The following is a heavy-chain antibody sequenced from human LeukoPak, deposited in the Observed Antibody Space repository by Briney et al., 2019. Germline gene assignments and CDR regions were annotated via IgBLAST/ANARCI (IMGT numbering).Heavy chain of an antibody. CDR1: GYTFTGYY. CDR2: ISAYNGNT. V-gene: IGHV1-18*04. Sequence: ASVKVSCKASGYTFTGYYMHWVRQAPGQGLEWMGWISAYNGNTNYAQKLQGRVTMTTDTSTSTAYMELRSLRSDDTAVYYCARDESLAGYCSGGSCGYFDYWGQGTLVTVSS. D-gene: IGHD2-15*01. J-gene: IGHJ4*02. CDR3: ARDESLAGYCSGGSCGYFDY.